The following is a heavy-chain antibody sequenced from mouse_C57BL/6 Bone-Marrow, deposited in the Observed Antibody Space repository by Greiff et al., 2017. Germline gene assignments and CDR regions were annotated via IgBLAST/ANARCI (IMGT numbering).Heavy chain of an antibody. CDR2: IYPGSGST. CDR3: AREVTTVDYYAMDY. V-gene: IGHV1-55*01. CDR1: GYTFTSYW. Sequence: VQLQQPGAELVKPGASVKMSCKASGYTFTSYWITWVKQRSGQGLEWIGDIYPGSGSTNYNEKFKSKATLTVDTSSSTAYMQLSSLTSEDSAVYYCAREVTTVDYYAMDYWGQGTSVTVSS. D-gene: IGHD1-1*01. J-gene: IGHJ4*01.